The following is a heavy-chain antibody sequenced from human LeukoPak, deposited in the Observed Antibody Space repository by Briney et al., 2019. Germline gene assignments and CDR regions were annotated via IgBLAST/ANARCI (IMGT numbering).Heavy chain of an antibody. CDR3: ARKEIRGVIIRDY. CDR1: GGYFSGYF. J-gene: IGHJ4*02. CDR2: INHSGST. Sequence: SETLSLTCVVYGGYFSGYFWSWIRQPPGKGLEWIGEINHSGSTNYNPSLKSRVTISVDTSTNQFSLKLSSVTAADTAVYYCARKEIRGVIIRDYWGQGTLVTVSS. D-gene: IGHD3-10*01. V-gene: IGHV4-34*01.